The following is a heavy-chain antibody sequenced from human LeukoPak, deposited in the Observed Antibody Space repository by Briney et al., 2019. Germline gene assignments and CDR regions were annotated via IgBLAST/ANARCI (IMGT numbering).Heavy chain of an antibody. J-gene: IGHJ4*02. V-gene: IGHV3-7*01. CDR3: GGFGYEAAVDL. CDR2: IKPDGSET. Sequence: GGSLRLSCAASGLAFSTYWMTWVRQAPGMGLEWVANIKPDGSETYYVDRVKGRFTIPRDNAKNLLYLPMHSLRGEDTALYYCGGFGYEAAVDLWGQGALVTVSS. CDR1: GLAFSTYW. D-gene: IGHD6-13*01.